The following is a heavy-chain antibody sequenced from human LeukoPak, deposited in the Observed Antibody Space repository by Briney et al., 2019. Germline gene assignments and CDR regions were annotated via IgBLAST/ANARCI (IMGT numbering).Heavy chain of an antibody. V-gene: IGHV3-9*01. CDR3: AKDSDPYYFDY. CDR2: ISWNSGSI. D-gene: IGHD2-21*02. J-gene: IGHJ4*02. CDR1: GFTFDDYA. Sequence: GGSLRLSCAASGFTFDDYAMHWVRHAPGKGLEWVSGISWNSGSIGYADSVKGRFTISRDNAKNSLYLQMNSLRAEDTAVYYCAKDSDPYYFDYWGQGTLVTVSS.